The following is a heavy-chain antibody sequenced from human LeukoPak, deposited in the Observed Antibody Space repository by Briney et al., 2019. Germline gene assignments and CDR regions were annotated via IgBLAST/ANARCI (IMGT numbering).Heavy chain of an antibody. CDR1: AGSFSDYY. V-gene: IGHV4-34*01. D-gene: IGHD5-18*01. CDR2: IHPRRRT. J-gene: IGHJ6*03. Sequence: SETLSLTCTVYAGSFSDYYWGWIRQPPRKGLEWIGEIHPRRRTNYTPSLKSRVTISLDASKNQFSLKLSSVAVADTAVYFCARVGYSYVINDWSRTGLGAYPTKYYYHMDVWDKGTTVTVSS. CDR3: ARVGYSYVINDWSRTGLGAYPTKYYYHMDV.